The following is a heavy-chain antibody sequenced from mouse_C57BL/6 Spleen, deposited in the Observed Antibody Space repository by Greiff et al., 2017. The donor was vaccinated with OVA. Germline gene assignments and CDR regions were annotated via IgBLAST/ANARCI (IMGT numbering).Heavy chain of an antibody. CDR2: IDPSDSET. CDR1: GYTFTSYW. Sequence: QVQLQQPGAELVRPGSSVKLSCKASGYTFTSYWMHWVKQRPIQGLEWIGNIDPSDSETHYNQKFKDKATLTVDKSSSTAYMQLSSLTSEDSAVYYCARWGSGYYDYWGQGTTLTVSS. V-gene: IGHV1-52*01. J-gene: IGHJ2*01. D-gene: IGHD2-3*01. CDR3: ARWGSGYYDY.